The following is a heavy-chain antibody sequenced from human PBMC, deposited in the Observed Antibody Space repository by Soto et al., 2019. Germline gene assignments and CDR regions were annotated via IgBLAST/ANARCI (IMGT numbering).Heavy chain of an antibody. V-gene: IGHV3-23*01. CDR2: ISGSAGST. J-gene: IGHJ4*02. CDR3: AKIPYSSGRFDY. Sequence: WASLRVSCSASRVTCGAYAMSLVRQSPGKGLEWVSAISGSAGSTYSADSVKGRFTISRDTSKNPLYLQMNSLRAEDTGVYPCAKIPYSSGRFDYSRQGTLVAV. D-gene: IGHD6-19*01. CDR1: RVTCGAYA.